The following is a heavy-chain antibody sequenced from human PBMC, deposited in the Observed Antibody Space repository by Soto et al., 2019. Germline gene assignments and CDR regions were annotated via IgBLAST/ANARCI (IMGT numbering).Heavy chain of an antibody. V-gene: IGHV4-59*01. CDR1: GGSISSYY. CDR3: ARDIPMRH. D-gene: IGHD3-22*01. CDR2: IYYSGST. Sequence: SETLSLTCTVSGGSISSYYWSWIRQPPGKGLEWIGYIYYSGSTNYNPSLKSRVTISVDTSKNQFSLKLSSVTAADTAVYYCARDIPMRHWGQGTLVTVSS. J-gene: IGHJ4*02.